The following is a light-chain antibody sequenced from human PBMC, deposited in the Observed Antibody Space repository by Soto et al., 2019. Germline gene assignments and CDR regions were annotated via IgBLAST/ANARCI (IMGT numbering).Light chain of an antibody. Sequence: DIQMTQSPSTLSGSVGDRVTITCRASQTISSWLAWYQQKPGKAPKLLIYDASQLETGVPSKFSGSGSGTDFTFTINNLQAEDIGTYYCQHYNSLPITFGQGTRLEIK. CDR1: QTISSW. CDR2: DAS. V-gene: IGKV1-5*01. CDR3: QHYNSLPIT. J-gene: IGKJ5*01.